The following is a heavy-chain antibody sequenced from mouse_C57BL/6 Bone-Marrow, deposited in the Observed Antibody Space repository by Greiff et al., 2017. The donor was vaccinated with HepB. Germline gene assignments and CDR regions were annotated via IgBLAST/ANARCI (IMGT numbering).Heavy chain of an antibody. CDR2: IWGGGST. J-gene: IGHJ4*01. Sequence: QVQLKQSGPGLVAPSQRLSITCTVSGFSFTSYGVDWVRQPPGKGLEWLGVIWGGGSTNYNSALMSRLSISKDNSKSQVFLKMNSLQTADTAMYYWAIRGVYYGSLYYYAMDYWGQGTSVTVSS. D-gene: IGHD1-1*01. CDR1: GFSFTSYG. V-gene: IGHV2-9*01. CDR3: AIRGVYYGSLYYYAMDY.